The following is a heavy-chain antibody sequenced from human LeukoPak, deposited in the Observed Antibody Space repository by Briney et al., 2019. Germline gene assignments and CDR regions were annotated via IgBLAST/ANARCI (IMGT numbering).Heavy chain of an antibody. CDR3: ARGGITGTLDY. J-gene: IGHJ4*02. D-gene: IGHD1-20*01. CDR2: INPSGGST. CDR1: GYTFTSYG. Sequence: ASVKVSCKASGYTFTSYGISWVRQAPGQGLEWMGIINPSGGSTSYAQKFQGRVTMTRDTSTSTVYMELSSLRSEDTAVYYCARGGITGTLDYWGQGTLVTVSS. V-gene: IGHV1-46*03.